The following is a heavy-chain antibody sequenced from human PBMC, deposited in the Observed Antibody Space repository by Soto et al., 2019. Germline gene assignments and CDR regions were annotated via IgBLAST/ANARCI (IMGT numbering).Heavy chain of an antibody. CDR2: ISYDGSNK. J-gene: IGHJ4*02. D-gene: IGHD3-10*01. CDR3: AKQHLLWFGEFPDYFDY. Sequence: TGGSLRLSCAASGFTFSSYGMHWVRQAPGKGLEWVAVISYDGSNKYYADSVKGRFTISRDNSKNTLYLQMNSLRAEDTAVYYCAKQHLLWFGEFPDYFDYWGQGTLVTVSS. V-gene: IGHV3-30*18. CDR1: GFTFSSYG.